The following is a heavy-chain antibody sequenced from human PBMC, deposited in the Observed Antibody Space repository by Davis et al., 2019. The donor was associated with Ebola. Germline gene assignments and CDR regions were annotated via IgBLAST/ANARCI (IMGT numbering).Heavy chain of an antibody. CDR1: GGSINTYH. Sequence: MPSETLSLTCTVSGGSINTYHWSWIRQPPGRELEWIAYIYSGGGSYYNPSLKSRVTISVDTSKNQFSLKLSSVTAADTAVYYCARGERWYCSGGSCYSGSWFDPWGQGTLVTVSS. CDR2: IYSGGGS. D-gene: IGHD2-15*01. V-gene: IGHV4-59*12. CDR3: ARGERWYCSGGSCYSGSWFDP. J-gene: IGHJ5*02.